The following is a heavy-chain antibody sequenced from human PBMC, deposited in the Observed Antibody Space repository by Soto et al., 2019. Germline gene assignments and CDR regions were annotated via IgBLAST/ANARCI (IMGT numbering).Heavy chain of an antibody. CDR1: GFTFSNAW. CDR2: IKSKTDGGTT. V-gene: IGHV3-15*07. Sequence: PGGSLRLSCAASGFTFSNAWMNWVRQAPGKGLEWVGRIKSKTDGGTTDYAAPVKGRFTISRDDSKNTLYLQMNSLKTEDTAVYYCTTDSIVVVVAATRASNFYYYGMDVWGQGTTVTVSS. CDR3: TTDSIVVVVAATRASNFYYYGMDV. J-gene: IGHJ6*02. D-gene: IGHD2-15*01.